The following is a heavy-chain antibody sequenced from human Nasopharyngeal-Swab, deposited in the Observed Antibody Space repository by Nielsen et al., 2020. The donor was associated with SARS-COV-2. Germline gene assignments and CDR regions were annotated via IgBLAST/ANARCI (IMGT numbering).Heavy chain of an antibody. J-gene: IGHJ5*02. CDR3: ARVWQDFYNWFDP. D-gene: IGHD2/OR15-2a*01. CDR2: IYYSGST. V-gene: IGHV4-59*01. Sequence: WIRQPSGKGLEWIGYIYYSGSTNYNPSLKSRVTISVDTSKNQFSLKLSSVTAADTAVYYCARVWQDFYNWFDPWGQGTLVTVSS.